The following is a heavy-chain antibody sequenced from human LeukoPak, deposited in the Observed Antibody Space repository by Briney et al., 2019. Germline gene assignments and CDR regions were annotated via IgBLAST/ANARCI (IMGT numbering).Heavy chain of an antibody. Sequence: SETLSLTCTVSGGSISSYSWSWIRQPPGMGLEWIGSIYYSGSTNYNPSLKSRVTMSVDTSKNQFSLKLSSVTAADTAVYYCARHGGESIVAMILHAFDIWGQGTMVTVSS. V-gene: IGHV4-59*08. CDR1: GGSISSYS. J-gene: IGHJ3*02. CDR3: ARHGGESIVAMILHAFDI. CDR2: IYYSGST. D-gene: IGHD5-12*01.